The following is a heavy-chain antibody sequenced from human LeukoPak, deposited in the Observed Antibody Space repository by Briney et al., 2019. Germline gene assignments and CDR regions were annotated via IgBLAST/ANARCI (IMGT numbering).Heavy chain of an antibody. J-gene: IGHJ5*02. CDR3: ARAGLYCSAGSCYSGWFDP. CDR2: ISYSGNT. Sequence: SETLSLTCTVSGGSISSGTSDDYYWSWIRQSTGRGLEWIGYISYSGNTYYNPSLKSRVTISVDTSKNQFSLKLNSVTAADTAVYYCARAGLYCSAGSCYSGWFDPWGQGTLVTVSS. CDR1: GGSISSGTSDDYY. V-gene: IGHV4-30-4*01. D-gene: IGHD2-15*01.